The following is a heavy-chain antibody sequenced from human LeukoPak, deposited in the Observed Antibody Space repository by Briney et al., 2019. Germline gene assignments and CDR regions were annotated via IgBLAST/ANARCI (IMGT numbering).Heavy chain of an antibody. CDR3: ARMAAMVTLDY. V-gene: IGHV4-34*01. Sequence: SETLSLTCAVYGGSFSGYYWSWIRQPPGKGLEWIGEINHSGSTNYNPSLKSRVTISVDTSKNQFSLKLSPVTAADTAVYYCARMAAMVTLDYWGQGTLVTVSS. D-gene: IGHD5-18*01. J-gene: IGHJ4*02. CDR1: GGSFSGYY. CDR2: INHSGST.